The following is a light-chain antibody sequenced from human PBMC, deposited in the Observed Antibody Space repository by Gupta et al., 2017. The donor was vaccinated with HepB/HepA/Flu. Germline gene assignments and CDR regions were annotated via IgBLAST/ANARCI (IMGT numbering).Light chain of an antibody. CDR2: DVS. V-gene: IGLV2-14*03. J-gene: IGLJ1*01. CDR3: TSYTTRSTYV. Sequence: QSALTQHASVSGSPGQSIAISCTGTSSDVGSYKYVSWYQHHPGRAPKIMIYDVSNRPSGVSDRFSGSKSGNTASLTISGLQADDEADYYCTSYTTRSTYVFGTGTKITVL. CDR1: SSDVGSYKY.